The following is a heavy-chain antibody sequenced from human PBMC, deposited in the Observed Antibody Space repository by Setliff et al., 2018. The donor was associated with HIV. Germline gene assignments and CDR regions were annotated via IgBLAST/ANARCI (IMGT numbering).Heavy chain of an antibody. D-gene: IGHD3-22*01. Sequence: ASVKVSCKASGYTFTSHTIHWVRQAPGQGLEWMGWINTANGNTKYSQKFQDRVTITRDTSASTGYMEVNSLRPEDTAVYYCAGDRTPKRGYTYREPDFDSWGQGTLVTVSS. CDR1: GYTFTSHT. CDR3: AGDRTPKRGYTYREPDFDS. CDR2: INTANGNT. J-gene: IGHJ4*02. V-gene: IGHV1-3*04.